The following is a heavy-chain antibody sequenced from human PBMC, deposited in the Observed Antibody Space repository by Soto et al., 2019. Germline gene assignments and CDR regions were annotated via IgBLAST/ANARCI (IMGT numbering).Heavy chain of an antibody. D-gene: IGHD3-10*01. V-gene: IGHV4-59*08. J-gene: IGHJ5*02. CDR1: GASISSYY. Sequence: QVQLQESGPGLVKPSETLSLTCTVSGASISSYYWSWIRQPPGKGLEWIGYIYYSGNTNYNPSLKSRVTXXVDMSKNQLSLKLRSVTAADTAVYYCARHSAGFDPWGQGTLVTVSA. CDR3: ARHSAGFDP. CDR2: IYYSGNT.